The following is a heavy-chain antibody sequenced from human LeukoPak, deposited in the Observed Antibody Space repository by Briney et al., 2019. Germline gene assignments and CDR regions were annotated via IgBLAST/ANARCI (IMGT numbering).Heavy chain of an antibody. CDR2: INPNSGGT. CDR3: ARAYSSGYYWFDP. D-gene: IGHD3-22*01. J-gene: IGHJ5*02. V-gene: IGHV1-2*02. CDR1: GYTFTGHY. Sequence: GASVKVSCKASGYTFTGHYMHWVRQAPGQGLEWMGWINPNSGGTNYAQKFQGRVTMTRDTSISTAYMELSRLRSDDTAVYYCARAYSSGYYWFDPWGQGTLVTVSS.